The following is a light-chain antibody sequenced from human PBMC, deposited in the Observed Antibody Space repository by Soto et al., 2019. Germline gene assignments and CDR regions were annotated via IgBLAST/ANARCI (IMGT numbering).Light chain of an antibody. CDR2: RAS. Sequence: DIPMTQSPSSLSASVGDRVTITCQASQDISNYLNWYQQKPGKAPKLLIYRASNLETGVPSRFSGSGSGRDFTLTISSLQPEDFATDYCQQYDNLPTYTFGQGTKVDMK. CDR1: QDISNY. J-gene: IGKJ2*01. CDR3: QQYDNLPTYT. V-gene: IGKV1-33*01.